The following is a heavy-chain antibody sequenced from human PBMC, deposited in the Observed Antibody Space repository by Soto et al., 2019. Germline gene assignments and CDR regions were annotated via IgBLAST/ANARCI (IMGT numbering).Heavy chain of an antibody. CDR1: GYTLSGHL. CDR2: INPKSGDT. D-gene: IGHD2-21*01. J-gene: IGHJ4*02. CDR3: ARYPKITDWRTFDY. Sequence: QVQLVQSGAEVKKPGASVRVSCKASGYTLSGHLLHWVRQAPGQGLEWMGWINPKSGDTAYAEGFEGRVTMTRDTSINTAYMELSRLTSDDTAVYYCARYPKITDWRTFDYWGQGTLVTVSS. V-gene: IGHV1-2*02.